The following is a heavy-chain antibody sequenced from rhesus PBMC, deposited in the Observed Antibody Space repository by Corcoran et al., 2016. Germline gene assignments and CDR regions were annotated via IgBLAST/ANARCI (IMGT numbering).Heavy chain of an antibody. V-gene: IGHV4S14*01. J-gene: IGHJ5-1*01. Sequence: QVQLQESGPGLVKHPETLSLTCAVSGGSFSGYWWGWIRQPPGKGLEWIGHISSGGSNYLSPAHMRRVSLSVDTSKNQVSLKLSSVTAADTAVYYCARDRVAGTFGVWGPGVLVTVSS. CDR2: ISSGGSN. CDR1: GGSFSGYW. D-gene: IGHD1-20*01. CDR3: ARDRVAGTFGV.